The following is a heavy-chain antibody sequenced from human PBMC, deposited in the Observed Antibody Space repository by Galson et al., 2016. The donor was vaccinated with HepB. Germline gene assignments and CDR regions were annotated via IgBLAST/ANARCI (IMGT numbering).Heavy chain of an antibody. V-gene: IGHV1-69*13. D-gene: IGHD3-9*01. J-gene: IGHJ6*02. CDR3: ARVLYFDSLPNFYYYGMDV. CDR1: GGTLNNYG. Sequence: SVKVSCKASGGTLNNYGVTWVRQAPGQGLEWVGGIIPFFGSANYAQKFQGRVTITADESARTAYMEMSSLRSGDTAVYYCARVLYFDSLPNFYYYGMDVWGQGTTVTVSS. CDR2: IIPFFGSA.